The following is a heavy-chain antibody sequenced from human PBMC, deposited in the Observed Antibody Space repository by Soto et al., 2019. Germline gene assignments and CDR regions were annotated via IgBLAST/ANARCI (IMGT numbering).Heavy chain of an antibody. V-gene: IGHV3-33*01. CDR1: GFTFSSYG. Sequence: GGSLRLSCAASGFTFSSYGMHWVRQAPGKWLEGVAVIWYDGSNKYYADSVKGRFTISRDNSNNTLYLQMNSLRAEDTAVYYSATAMACSNDKTTTHPVGRYYVMDVWGQGPTVTDSS. D-gene: IGHD1-1*01. J-gene: IGHJ6*02. CDR2: IWYDGSNK. CDR3: ATAMACSNDKTTTHPVGRYYVMDV.